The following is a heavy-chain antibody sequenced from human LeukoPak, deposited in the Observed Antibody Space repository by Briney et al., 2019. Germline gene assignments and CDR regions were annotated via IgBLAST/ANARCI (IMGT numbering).Heavy chain of an antibody. CDR2: IYYTGST. V-gene: IGHV4-39*01. CDR1: GGSISTSSYY. J-gene: IGHJ4*02. D-gene: IGHD3-10*01. CDR3: ARRPGSGSRHFDY. Sequence: PSETLSLTCTVSGGSISTSSYYWSWIRQPPGKRPEWIGTIYYTGSTYYNPSLKSRVTISVDAPKNQFSLILSSVTAADTAVYYCARRPGSGSRHFDYWGQGTLVTVSS.